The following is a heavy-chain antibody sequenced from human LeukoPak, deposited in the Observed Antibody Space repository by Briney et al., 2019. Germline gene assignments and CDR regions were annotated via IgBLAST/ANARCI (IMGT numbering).Heavy chain of an antibody. CDR2: ISGSGGST. D-gene: IGHD6-13*01. CDR1: GFTVSSNY. J-gene: IGHJ5*02. Sequence: GGSLRLSCAASGFTVSSNYMSWVRQAPGKGLEWVSAISGSGGSTYYADSVKGRFTISRDNSKNTLYLQMNSLRAEDTAVYYCVVAAGTSRRTWFDPWGQGTLVTVSS. V-gene: IGHV3-23*01. CDR3: VVAAGTSRRTWFDP.